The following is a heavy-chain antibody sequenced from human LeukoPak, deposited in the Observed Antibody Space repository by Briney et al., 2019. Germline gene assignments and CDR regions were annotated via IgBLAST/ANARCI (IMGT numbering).Heavy chain of an antibody. J-gene: IGHJ6*02. V-gene: IGHV4-59*01. CDR1: GGSISSYY. CDR2: IYYGENT. CDR3: ARVGGSNYYYYGMDV. Sequence: SETLSLTCTVSGGSISSYYWSWIRQPPGKGLEWLGYIYYGENTNYNPSLKSRVTMSADTSMNQFSLKLSSVTAADTAVYYCARVGGSNYYYYGMDVWGQGTTVTVSS. D-gene: IGHD2-15*01.